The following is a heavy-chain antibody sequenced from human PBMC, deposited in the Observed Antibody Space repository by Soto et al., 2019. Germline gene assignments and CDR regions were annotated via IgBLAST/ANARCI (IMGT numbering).Heavy chain of an antibody. D-gene: IGHD1-26*01. CDR3: AREGSRPYYYYGMAV. Sequence: QVQLVQSGAEVKKPGASVKVSCKASGYTFTSYGFSWVRQAPGQGLEWMGWISAYNGNTNYAQKLQGRATMTTDTSTSTGCMELRCLRADATAVYYCAREGSRPYYYYGMAVWGQGTTVTVSS. J-gene: IGHJ6*02. CDR1: GYTFTSYG. CDR2: ISAYNGNT. V-gene: IGHV1-18*01.